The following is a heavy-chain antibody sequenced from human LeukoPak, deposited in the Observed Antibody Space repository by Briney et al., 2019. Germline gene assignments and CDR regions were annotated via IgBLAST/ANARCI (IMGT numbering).Heavy chain of an antibody. J-gene: IGHJ2*01. CDR1: GYTFISYG. V-gene: IGHV1-18*01. CDR3: ARGLGVVTAQSEQPKPRYFDL. Sequence: GASVKVSCKACGYTFISYGISWVRQDPGQGLEWMGWISGYNGKTNYAQNLQGRVTMTTDTSTSTAYMELRSLRSDDTAVYYCARGLGVVTAQSEQPKPRYFDLWGRGTQVTVSS. D-gene: IGHD2-21*02. CDR2: ISGYNGKT.